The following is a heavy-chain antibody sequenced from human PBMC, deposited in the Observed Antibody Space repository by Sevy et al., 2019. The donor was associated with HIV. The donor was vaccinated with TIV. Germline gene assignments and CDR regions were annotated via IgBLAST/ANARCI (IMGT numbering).Heavy chain of an antibody. CDR3: ARGSYDYVWGSYRYPYYYYGMDV. CDR1: GFTFSDYY. D-gene: IGHD3-16*02. V-gene: IGHV3-11*01. J-gene: IGHJ6*02. Sequence: GGSLRLSCAASGFTFSDYYMSWIRQAPGKGLEWVSYISSSGSTIYYADSVKGRFTISRDNAKNSLCLQMNSLRAEDTAVYYCARGSYDYVWGSYRYPYYYYGMDVWGQGTTVTVSS. CDR2: ISSSGSTI.